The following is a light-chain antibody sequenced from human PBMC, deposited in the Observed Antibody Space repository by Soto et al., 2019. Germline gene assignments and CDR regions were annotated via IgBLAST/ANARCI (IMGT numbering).Light chain of an antibody. V-gene: IGKV1-9*01. Sequence: IQLTQSPSSLSASVGDRVTITGRASQGISSYLGWYQQNPGKAPKLLIYGASTLQSGVPSRFSGSGSGTDFTLTISSLQPEEFATYYCQQVNNYPLTCGGGTKVDIK. CDR1: QGISSY. CDR2: GAS. J-gene: IGKJ4*01. CDR3: QQVNNYPLT.